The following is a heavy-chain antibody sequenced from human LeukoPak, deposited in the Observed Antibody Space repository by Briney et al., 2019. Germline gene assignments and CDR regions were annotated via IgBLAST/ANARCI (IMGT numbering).Heavy chain of an antibody. J-gene: IGHJ4*02. CDR2: ISGYNGDR. D-gene: IGHD3-3*01. CDR1: GYTFTSYG. CDR3: ARGRWRGDY. V-gene: IGHV1-18*01. Sequence: GASVKVACKVSGYTFTSYGISWVRQAPGQGLEWMGWISGYNGDRSYAQKLQGRVTITRNTSISTAYMELSSLRSEDTAVYYCARGRWRGDYWGQGTLVTVSS.